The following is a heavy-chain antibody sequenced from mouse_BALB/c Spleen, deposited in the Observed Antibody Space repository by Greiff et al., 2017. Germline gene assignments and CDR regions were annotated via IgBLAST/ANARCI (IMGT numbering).Heavy chain of an antibody. CDR1: GYTFTSYW. CDR2: IYPGSGST. V-gene: IGHV1S22*01. J-gene: IGHJ2*01. D-gene: IGHD2-14*01. CDR3: TRGRGYGFDY. Sequence: LKQPGSELVRPGASVKLSCKASGYTFTSYWMHWVKQRPGQGLEWIGNIYPGSGSTNYDEKFKSKATLTVDTSSSTAYMQLSSLTSEDSAVYYCTRGRGYGFDYWGQGTTLTVSS.